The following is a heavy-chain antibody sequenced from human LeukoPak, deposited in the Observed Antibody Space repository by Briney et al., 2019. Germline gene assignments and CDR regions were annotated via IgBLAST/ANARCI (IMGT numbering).Heavy chain of an antibody. CDR1: GFTFSDYY. Sequence: GGSLRLSCAASGFTFSDYYMNWIRQAPGKGLEWVSYISSTGTTIYYADSVKGRFSISRDNSKNTLYLQMNSLRAEDTAVYYCAKSAGGYVFDYWGQGTLVTVSS. D-gene: IGHD2-8*02. V-gene: IGHV3-11*01. J-gene: IGHJ4*02. CDR3: AKSAGGYVFDY. CDR2: ISSTGTTI.